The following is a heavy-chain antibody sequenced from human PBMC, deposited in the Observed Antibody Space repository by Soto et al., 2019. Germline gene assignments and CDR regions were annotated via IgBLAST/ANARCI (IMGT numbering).Heavy chain of an antibody. CDR1: GFTFSSYA. CDR3: AKGDRGSYDWFDP. Sequence: VSLRLSCAASGFTFSSYAMSWVRQAPGKGLEWVSAISGSGGGTYYADSVKGRFTISRDNSKNTLYLQMNSLRAEDTAVYYCAKGDRGSYDWFDPWGQGTLVTVSS. D-gene: IGHD1-26*01. CDR2: ISGSGGGT. J-gene: IGHJ5*02. V-gene: IGHV3-23*01.